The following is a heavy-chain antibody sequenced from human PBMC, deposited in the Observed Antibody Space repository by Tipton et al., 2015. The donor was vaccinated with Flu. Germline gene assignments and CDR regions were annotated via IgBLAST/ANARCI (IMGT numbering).Heavy chain of an antibody. Sequence: SLRLSCAASGFTFNDYAMTWVRQASGKGLEWVSTITGGGGSTFYADSVKGQFTISRDNSKNTLFLQMNSLRAEDTAVYYCVKRFSDGYDWGHLDSWGQGTLVTVSS. CDR3: VKRFSDGYDWGHLDS. J-gene: IGHJ4*02. V-gene: IGHV3-23*01. CDR2: ITGGGGST. D-gene: IGHD5-12*01. CDR1: GFTFNDYA.